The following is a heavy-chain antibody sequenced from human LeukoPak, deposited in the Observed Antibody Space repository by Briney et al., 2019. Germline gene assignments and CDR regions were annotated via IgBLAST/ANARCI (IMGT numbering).Heavy chain of an antibody. J-gene: IGHJ4*02. V-gene: IGHV3-23*01. CDR2: ISRSGGST. Sequence: GGSLRLSCAASGITFGAYDMTWVRRTPGQGLEWVSAISRSGGSTFYADSVKGRFTISRDNSKNTLYLQTNSLRAEDTAVYYCANALWFADSDGDYWGQGTLVTVSS. CDR1: GITFGAYD. D-gene: IGHD3-10*01. CDR3: ANALWFADSDGDY.